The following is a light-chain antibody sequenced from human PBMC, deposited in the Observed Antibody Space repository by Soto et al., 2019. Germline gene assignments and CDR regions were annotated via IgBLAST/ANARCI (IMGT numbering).Light chain of an antibody. CDR1: QSVSSSY. Sequence: EIVLTQSASTLSWSAGERATLSWRASQSVSSSYLAWYQQKPGQAPRLLIYGASSRATGIPDRFSGSGSGTDFTLTISRLEPEDFAVYYCQQYGSSPTFGQGTRLEIK. J-gene: IGKJ5*01. V-gene: IGKV3-20*01. CDR2: GAS. CDR3: QQYGSSPT.